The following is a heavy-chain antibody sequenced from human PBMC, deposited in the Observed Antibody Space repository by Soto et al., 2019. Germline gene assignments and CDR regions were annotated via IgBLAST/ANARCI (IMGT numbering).Heavy chain of an antibody. D-gene: IGHD3-10*01. CDR3: ARVITMVRGVIMRNYYYYYYMDV. CDR2: IYYSGST. Sequence: PSETLSLTCTVSGGSISSYYWSWIRQPPGKGLEWIGYIYYSGSTNYNPSIKSRITISVDTSKNQFSLKLSSVTAADTAVYYCARVITMVRGVIMRNYYYYYYMDVWGKGTTVTVSS. J-gene: IGHJ6*03. CDR1: GGSISSYY. V-gene: IGHV4-59*01.